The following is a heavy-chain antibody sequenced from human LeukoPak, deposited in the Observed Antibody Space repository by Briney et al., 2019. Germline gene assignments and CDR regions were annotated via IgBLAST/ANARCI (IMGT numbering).Heavy chain of an antibody. Sequence: PGGSLRLSCAASGFTFSTYCMNWVRQAPGKGLEWVSYISGGSTTIYYADSVKGRFTISRDNAKNSLSLQMNSLRDEDTAVYYCARDPLAFDIWGQGTMVTVSS. J-gene: IGHJ3*02. CDR2: ISGGSTTI. V-gene: IGHV3-48*02. CDR1: GFTFSTYC. CDR3: ARDPLAFDI.